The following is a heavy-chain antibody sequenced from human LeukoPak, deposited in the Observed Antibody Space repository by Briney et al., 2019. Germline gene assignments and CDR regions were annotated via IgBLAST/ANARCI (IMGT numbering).Heavy chain of an antibody. Sequence: GGSLRLSCAASGFTFSSYGMHWVRQAPGKGLEWVAFIRYDGSNKYYADSVKGRFTISRDNSKNTLYLQMNSLRAEDTAVYYCAKDGFQTPKYYDFWSGYFDAFDIWGQGTMVTVSS. V-gene: IGHV3-30*02. J-gene: IGHJ3*02. CDR3: AKDGFQTPKYYDFWSGYFDAFDI. CDR1: GFTFSSYG. D-gene: IGHD3-3*01. CDR2: IRYDGSNK.